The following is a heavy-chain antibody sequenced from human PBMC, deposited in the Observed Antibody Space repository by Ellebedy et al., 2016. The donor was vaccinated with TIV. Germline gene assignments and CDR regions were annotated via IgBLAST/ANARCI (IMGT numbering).Heavy chain of an antibody. CDR2: IVFSGTAA. J-gene: IGHJ4*02. V-gene: IGHV3-21*01. CDR1: GFTFNIAG. D-gene: IGHD5-24*01. Sequence: GGSLRLSXAASGFTFNIAGMTWVRQAPGKGLEWVGTIVFSGTAAYYSDSVKGRFIISRDNAKNSLYLQMNSLSPEDTAVYYCAREKDGYNCFDYWGQGTRVTVSS. CDR3: AREKDGYNCFDY.